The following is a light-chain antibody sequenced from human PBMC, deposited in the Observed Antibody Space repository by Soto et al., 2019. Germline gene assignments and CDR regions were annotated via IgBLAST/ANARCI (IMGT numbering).Light chain of an antibody. CDR2: WAS. J-gene: IGKJ1*01. Sequence: DIVMTQSPDSLAESLCEMATINCKSNHSVLFNSNNKNYLAWYQQKPGQPPKLLIYWASTRESGVPDRFSGSGSGPDFTLTISSLQAEDVAVYYCQQYYSTPWTFGQGTKVDIK. CDR1: HSVLFNSNNKNY. CDR3: QQYYSTPWT. V-gene: IGKV4-1*01.